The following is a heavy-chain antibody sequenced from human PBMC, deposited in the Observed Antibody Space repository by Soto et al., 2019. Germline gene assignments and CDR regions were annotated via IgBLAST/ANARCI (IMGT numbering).Heavy chain of an antibody. J-gene: IGHJ4*02. CDR3: ARTYYYDRGYFDY. CDR2: ISSSSSYI. D-gene: IGHD3-22*01. V-gene: IGHV3-21*01. Sequence: GGSLRLSCAASGFTFSIYSMNWFRQAPGKGLEWVSSISSSSSYIYYADSVKGRFTISGDNAKNSLYLQMNSLRAEDTAVYYCARTYYYDRGYFDYWGQGTLVTVSS. CDR1: GFTFSIYS.